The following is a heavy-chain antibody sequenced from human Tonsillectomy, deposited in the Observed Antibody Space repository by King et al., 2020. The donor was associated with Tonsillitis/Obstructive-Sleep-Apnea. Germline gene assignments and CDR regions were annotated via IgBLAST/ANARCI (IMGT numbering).Heavy chain of an antibody. CDR2: IYYSGST. Sequence: QLQESGPGLVKPSETLSLTCTVSGGSMSSYYWSWIRQLPGKGLEWIGYIYYSGSTNYNPSLRSRVTISVDTSKNHFSLKLSSVTAADTAVYYCARDPGGYKSYFDYWGQGTLVTVSS. V-gene: IGHV4-59*01. D-gene: IGHD5-24*01. CDR1: GGSMSSYY. J-gene: IGHJ4*02. CDR3: ARDPGGYKSYFDY.